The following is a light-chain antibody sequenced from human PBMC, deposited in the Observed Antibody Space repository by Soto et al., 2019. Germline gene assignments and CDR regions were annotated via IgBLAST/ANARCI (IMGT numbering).Light chain of an antibody. CDR1: QGIRND. CDR2: AAS. Sequence: TQSPSSLSASVGDRVTITCRASQGIRNDLAWYQQKPEKAPRRLISAASSLQSGVPSRFSGSGSGTEFTLTISSLQPEDFATYYCLQHDRYPRTFGQGTKVE. CDR3: LQHDRYPRT. J-gene: IGKJ1*01. V-gene: IGKV1-17*01.